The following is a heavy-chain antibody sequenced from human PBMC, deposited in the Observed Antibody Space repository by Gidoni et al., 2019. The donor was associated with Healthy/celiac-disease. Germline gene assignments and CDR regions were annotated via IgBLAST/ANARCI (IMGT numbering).Heavy chain of an antibody. J-gene: IGHJ5*02. V-gene: IGHV1-69*01. CDR2: IIPIFGTA. CDR3: ARVGSWVVPAASNWFDL. D-gene: IGHD2-2*01. Sequence: QVQLVQSGAEVKKPGSSVKVSCKASGGTFSSYAISWVRQAPGQGLEWMGGIIPIFGTANYAQKFQGRVTITADESTSTAYMELSSLRSEDTAVYYCARVGSWVVPAASNWFDLWGQGTLVTVSS. CDR1: GGTFSSYA.